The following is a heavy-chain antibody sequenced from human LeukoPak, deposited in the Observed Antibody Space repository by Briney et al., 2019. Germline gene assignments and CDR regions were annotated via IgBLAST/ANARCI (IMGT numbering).Heavy chain of an antibody. V-gene: IGHV3-49*03. CDR2: IRSKAYGGTT. D-gene: IGHD5-24*01. Sequence: GGSLRLSCTASGFTFGDYAMSWFRQAPGKGLEWVGFIRSKAYGGTTEYAASVKGRFTISRDDSKSIAYLQMNSLKTEDTAVYYCTREEMATMPYYYGMDVWGQGTTVTVSS. CDR1: GFTFGDYA. J-gene: IGHJ6*02. CDR3: TREEMATMPYYYGMDV.